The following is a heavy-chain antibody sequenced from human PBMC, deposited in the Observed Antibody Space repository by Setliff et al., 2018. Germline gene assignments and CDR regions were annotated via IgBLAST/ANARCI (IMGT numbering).Heavy chain of an antibody. Sequence: KPSETLSLTCTVYGASFSNYYWGWVRQPPEERLEWNGEIDHSGRNKYNPSLKGRFTISRDNSKNTLYLQMNSLRAEDTAIYYCARDGVFYAMDFWGQGTTVTVS. J-gene: IGHJ6*02. D-gene: IGHD3-10*01. CDR3: ARDGVFYAMDF. CDR1: GASFSNYY. CDR2: IDHSGRN. V-gene: IGHV4-34*10.